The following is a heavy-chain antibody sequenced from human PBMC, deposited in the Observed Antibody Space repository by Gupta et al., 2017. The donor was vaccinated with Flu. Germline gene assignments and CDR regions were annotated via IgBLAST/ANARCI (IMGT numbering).Heavy chain of an antibody. Sequence: EVHLVEFGGGSVQPGGSLRLSCGASGFSFRDHYMDWVRQAPGKGLEWIGRIKNKSGKYGRDYAASVRGRFVISRDDSQNVLFLQMSGVKIEDTAVYYCVRDDWGRDYGGQGTLVIVSS. CDR2: IKNKSGKYGR. J-gene: IGHJ4*02. CDR1: GFSFRDHY. V-gene: IGHV3-72*01. CDR3: VRDDWGRDY. D-gene: IGHD7-27*01.